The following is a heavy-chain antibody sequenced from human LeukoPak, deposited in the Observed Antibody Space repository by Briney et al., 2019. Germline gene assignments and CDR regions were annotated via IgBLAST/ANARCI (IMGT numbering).Heavy chain of an antibody. D-gene: IGHD5-12*01. CDR1: GFTFSSYW. CDR2: IYSGGST. V-gene: IGHV3-53*01. CDR3: ARGSGFETGDY. J-gene: IGHJ4*02. Sequence: GGSLRLSCAASGFTFSSYWMSWVRQAPGKGLEWVSVIYSGGSTYYADSVKGRFTISRDNSKNTVYLQMNSLRVEDTAIYYCARGSGFETGDYWGQGTLVTVSS.